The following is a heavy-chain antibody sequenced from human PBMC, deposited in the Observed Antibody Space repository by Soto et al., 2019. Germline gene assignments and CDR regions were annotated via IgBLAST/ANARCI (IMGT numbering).Heavy chain of an antibody. D-gene: IGHD3-3*01. J-gene: IGHJ5*02. CDR2: ISAYNGNT. CDR1: GYTFTSYV. V-gene: IGHV1-18*01. Sequence: ASVKVSCKASGYTFTSYVISWVRQAPGQGLEWMGWISAYNGNTNYAQKLQGRVTMTTDTSTSTAYMELRSLRSDDAAVYYCARVRYGFWSGRNNWFDPWGQGTLVTVSS. CDR3: ARVRYGFWSGRNNWFDP.